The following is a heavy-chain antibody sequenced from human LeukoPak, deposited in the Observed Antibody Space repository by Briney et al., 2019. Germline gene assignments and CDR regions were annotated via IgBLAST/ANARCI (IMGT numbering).Heavy chain of an antibody. Sequence: GGYLRLSCAASGFTFSSYWMSWVRQAPGKGLQWVANIKQDGSEKYYVDSVKGRFTISRDNAKNSLYLQMNSLRAEDTAVYYCARSGSGHRKNAFDIWGQGTMVTVSS. CDR1: GFTFSSYW. J-gene: IGHJ3*02. CDR2: IKQDGSEK. CDR3: ARSGSGHRKNAFDI. D-gene: IGHD2-15*01. V-gene: IGHV3-7*01.